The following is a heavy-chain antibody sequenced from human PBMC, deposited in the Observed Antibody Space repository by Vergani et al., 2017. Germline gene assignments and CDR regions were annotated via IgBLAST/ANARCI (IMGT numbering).Heavy chain of an antibody. V-gene: IGHV3-53*01. D-gene: IGHD1-26*01. J-gene: IGHJ3*02. CDR3: ARDGPHSGSYYWFHAFDI. Sequence: EVQLVESGGGLIQPGGSLRLSCAASGFTVSSNYMSWVRQAPGKGLEWVSGIYSGGSTYYADSVKGRFTISRDNSKNTLYLQMTSLRAEDTAVNYCARDGPHSGSYYWFHAFDIWGQGTMVTVSS. CDR2: IYSGGST. CDR1: GFTVSSNY.